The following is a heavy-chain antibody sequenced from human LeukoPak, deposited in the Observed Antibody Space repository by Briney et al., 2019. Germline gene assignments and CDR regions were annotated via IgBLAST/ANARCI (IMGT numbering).Heavy chain of an antibody. CDR2: INHSGST. J-gene: IGHJ4*02. CDR3: ARHVYSYGYPLPYYFDY. Sequence: SETLSLTCAVYGGSFSGYYWSWIRQPPGNGLEWIGEINHSGSTNYNPSLKSRVTISVDTSKNQFSLKLSSVTAADTAVYYCARHVYSYGYPLPYYFDYWGQGTLVTVSS. V-gene: IGHV4-34*01. D-gene: IGHD5-18*01. CDR1: GGSFSGYY.